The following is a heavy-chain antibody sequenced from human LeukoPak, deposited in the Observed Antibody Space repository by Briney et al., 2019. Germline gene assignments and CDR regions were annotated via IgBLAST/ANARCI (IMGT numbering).Heavy chain of an antibody. Sequence: GGSLRLSCAASGFTFSSYAMHWVRQAPGKGLEWEAVISYDGSNKYYADSVKGRFTISRDNSKNTLYLQMNSLRAEDTAVYYCARGPTRVYCSSTSCPAAFDIWGQGTMVTVSS. D-gene: IGHD2-2*01. CDR3: ARGPTRVYCSSTSCPAAFDI. V-gene: IGHV3-30-3*01. CDR2: ISYDGSNK. J-gene: IGHJ3*02. CDR1: GFTFSSYA.